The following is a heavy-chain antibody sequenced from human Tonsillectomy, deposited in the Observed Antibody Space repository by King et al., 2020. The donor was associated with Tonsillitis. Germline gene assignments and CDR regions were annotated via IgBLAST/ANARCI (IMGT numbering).Heavy chain of an antibody. Sequence: DVQLVESGGCLVKPGGSVRLSCASSGLTLSTDYSVWVRQSPVQVLEFISCTIRGGATPSLVDSVKGSFTISSDTSKNMLYLQMSSLTSEDTAMYYCVKGNYYGSGKYYFDYWGQGTLVTVSS. CDR2: TIRGGATP. J-gene: IGHJ4*02. CDR3: VKGNYYGSGKYYFDY. CDR1: GLTLSTDY. D-gene: IGHD3-10*01. V-gene: IGHV3-64D*06.